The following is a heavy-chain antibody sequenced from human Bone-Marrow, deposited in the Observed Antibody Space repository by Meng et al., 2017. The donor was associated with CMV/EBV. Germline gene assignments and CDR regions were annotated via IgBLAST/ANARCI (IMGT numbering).Heavy chain of an antibody. Sequence: GGSLRLSCAASGFTFSSYWMSWVRQAPGKGLEWVSVIYSGGSTYYADSVKGRFTISRDNSKNTLYLQMNSLRAEDTAVYYCAGADGGSLSWYYGMDVWGQGTTVTVSS. CDR3: AGADGGSLSWYYGMDV. J-gene: IGHJ6*02. CDR1: GFTFSSYW. V-gene: IGHV3-53*01. D-gene: IGHD3-16*01. CDR2: IYSGGST.